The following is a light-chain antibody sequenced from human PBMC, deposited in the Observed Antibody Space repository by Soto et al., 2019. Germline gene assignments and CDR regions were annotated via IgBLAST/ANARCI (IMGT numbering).Light chain of an antibody. Sequence: QSALTQPASVSGSPGQSITISCTGTSSDVGGYNYVSWYQQHPGKAPKLMIYDVSNRPSGVSNRFSGSKSGNTASLTISGLQVEAEADYYCSSYTSSSTLVFGTGTKLTVL. CDR1: SSDVGGYNY. J-gene: IGLJ1*01. CDR3: SSYTSSSTLV. V-gene: IGLV2-14*01. CDR2: DVS.